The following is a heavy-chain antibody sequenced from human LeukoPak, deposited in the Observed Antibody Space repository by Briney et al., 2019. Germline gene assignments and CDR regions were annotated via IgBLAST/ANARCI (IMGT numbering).Heavy chain of an antibody. Sequence: SETLSLTCTVSGGSIGRSSYYWGWIRQPPGKGLEWIGNIYYSGSTNYNPSLKSRVTISVDTSKNQFSLKLSSVTAADTAVYYCARIPSRYYYDSSGSTDYRGQGTLVTVSS. CDR2: IYYSGST. J-gene: IGHJ4*02. V-gene: IGHV4-39*07. D-gene: IGHD3-22*01. CDR3: ARIPSRYYYDSSGSTDY. CDR1: GGSIGRSSYY.